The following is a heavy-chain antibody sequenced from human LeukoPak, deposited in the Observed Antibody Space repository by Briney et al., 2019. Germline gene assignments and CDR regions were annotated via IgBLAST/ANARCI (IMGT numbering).Heavy chain of an antibody. V-gene: IGHV3-23*01. Sequence: GGSLRLSCAASGFTFSSYGMHWVRQAPGKGLEWVSVISGSGGDTYYADSVKGRFTISGDNSKNTVYLQMNSLRAEDTALYYCAKGGVYGDYYFDYWGQGTLVTVSS. CDR2: ISGSGGDT. D-gene: IGHD4-17*01. CDR1: GFTFSSYG. CDR3: AKGGVYGDYYFDY. J-gene: IGHJ4*02.